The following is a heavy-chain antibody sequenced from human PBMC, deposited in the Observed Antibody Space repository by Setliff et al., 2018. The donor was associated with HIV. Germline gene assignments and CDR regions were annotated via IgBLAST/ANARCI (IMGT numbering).Heavy chain of an antibody. Sequence: GGSLRLSCSASGFTFSSYWMSWVRQAPGKGLEWVANIKYDGSEKYYVGSVKGRFTISRDNAKNSLFLQMNSLRAEDTAVYYCARAVVVGATYLDYWGQGTLVTVSS. D-gene: IGHD1-26*01. CDR3: ARAVVVGATYLDY. CDR2: IKYDGSEK. J-gene: IGHJ4*02. CDR1: GFTFSSYW. V-gene: IGHV3-7*01.